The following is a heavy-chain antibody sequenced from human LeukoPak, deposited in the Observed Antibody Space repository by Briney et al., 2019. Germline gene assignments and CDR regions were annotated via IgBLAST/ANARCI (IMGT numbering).Heavy chain of an antibody. CDR2: INRDGSIK. J-gene: IGHJ4*02. V-gene: IGHV3-7*01. CDR3: ARNLGSQQFDY. CDR1: GFTFSSYW. Sequence: PGGSLRLSCAASGFTFSSYWMDWVRQAPGKGLEWVANINRDGSIKNFVDSVKGRFTISRDNTKNSLSLEINSLRAEDTAVYYCARNLGSQQFDYRGQGTLVTVSS. D-gene: IGHD3-16*01.